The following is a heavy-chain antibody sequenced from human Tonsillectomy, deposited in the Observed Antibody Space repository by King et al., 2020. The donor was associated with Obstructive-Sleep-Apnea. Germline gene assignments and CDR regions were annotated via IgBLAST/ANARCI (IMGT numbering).Heavy chain of an antibody. CDR1: GFTFSTYS. CDR2: ISSDGSNK. V-gene: IGHV3-30*04. CDR3: ARVAGNDFWSGQNWFDP. J-gene: IGHJ5*02. Sequence: QVQLVESGGGVVQPGRSLRVSCAASGFTFSTYSMHWVRQAPGKGLEWVAIISSDGSNKHYADSVKGRFTISRDNTKNSLYLQMKSLRAEDTAVYYCARVAGNDFWSGQNWFDPWGQGTLVTVSS. D-gene: IGHD3-3*01.